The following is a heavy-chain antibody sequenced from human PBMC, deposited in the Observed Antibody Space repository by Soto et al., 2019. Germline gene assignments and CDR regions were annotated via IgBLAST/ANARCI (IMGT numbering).Heavy chain of an antibody. CDR1: GFTFSSYG. V-gene: IGHV3-30*18. Sequence: QVQLVESGGGVVQPGRSLRLSCAASGFTFSSYGMHWVRQAPGKGLEWVAVISYDGSNKYYADSVKGRFTISRDNSKNSLYLQMNSLRAEDTDVYYCAKDMTTTVPPFDYWGQGTLVTVSS. D-gene: IGHD4-4*01. J-gene: IGHJ4*02. CDR2: ISYDGSNK. CDR3: AKDMTTTVPPFDY.